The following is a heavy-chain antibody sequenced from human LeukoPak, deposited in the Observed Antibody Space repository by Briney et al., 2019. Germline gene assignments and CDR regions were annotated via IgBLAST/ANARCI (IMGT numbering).Heavy chain of an antibody. CDR2: IPYDGSNK. V-gene: IGHV3-30*03. CDR3: ARERPLEMATIGGFDY. CDR1: GFTFSSYG. D-gene: IGHD5-24*01. Sequence: GRSLRLSCAASGFTFSSYGMHWVRQAPGKGLEWVAVIPYDGSNKYYADSVKGRFTISRDNSKNTLYPQMNSLRAEDTAVYYCARERPLEMATIGGFDYWGQGTLVTVSS. J-gene: IGHJ4*02.